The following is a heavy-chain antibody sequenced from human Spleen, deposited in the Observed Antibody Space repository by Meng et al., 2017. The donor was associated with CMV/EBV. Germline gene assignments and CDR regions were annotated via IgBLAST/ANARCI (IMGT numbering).Heavy chain of an antibody. J-gene: IGHJ6*02. CDR2: ISYDGTKK. CDR1: GSTFSHLA. CDR3: ATDGPRESFPLEEYYGMDV. D-gene: IGHD3-16*01. V-gene: IGHV3-30*04. Sequence: GESLKISCAASGSTFSHLAMHWVRQAPGKGLEWVAVISYDGTKKHHADSVKGRFTISRDNSEDRLYLQMNSLRVEDTAVYYCATDGPRESFPLEEYYGMDVWGQGTTVTVSS.